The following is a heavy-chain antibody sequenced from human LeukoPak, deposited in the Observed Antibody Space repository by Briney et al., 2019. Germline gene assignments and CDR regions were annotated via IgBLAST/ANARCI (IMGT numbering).Heavy chain of an antibody. CDR2: INPNNGDT. J-gene: IGHJ4*02. V-gene: IGHV1-2*02. CDR1: GYTFSGNF. CDR3: ARTRGSHISMAYLDY. D-gene: IGHD2/OR15-2a*01. Sequence: ASVKVSCKASGYTFSGNFMHWVRQAPGQGLERMGWINPNNGDTNYAQKFQGRVTLTRDTSISTAYMELSSLRSDDTAVYYCARTRGSHISMAYLDYWGQGTLVTVSS.